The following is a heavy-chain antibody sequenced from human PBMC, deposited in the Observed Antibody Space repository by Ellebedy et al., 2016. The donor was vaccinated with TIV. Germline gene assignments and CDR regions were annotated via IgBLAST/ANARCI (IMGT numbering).Heavy chain of an antibody. CDR3: ARDQWLGRAYYFDS. CDR1: GFSFSSYG. D-gene: IGHD6-19*01. J-gene: IGHJ4*02. CDR2: ISYDGSNK. V-gene: IGHV3-30*03. Sequence: GGSLRLSCAASGFSFSSYGMHWVRQAPGKGLEWAAIISYDGSNKYYGDSVKGRFTISRDNSKNSLYVQMNSLRDEDTAVYYCARDQWLGRAYYFDSWGQGTLVTVSS.